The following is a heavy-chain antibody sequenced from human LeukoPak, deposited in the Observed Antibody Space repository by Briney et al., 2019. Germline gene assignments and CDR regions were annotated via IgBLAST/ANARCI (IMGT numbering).Heavy chain of an antibody. CDR2: INHSGTT. J-gene: IGHJ4*02. D-gene: IGHD2-2*01. CDR3: AREVVAFDY. V-gene: IGHV4-34*01. CDR1: SGSFSGYY. Sequence: KPSETLSLICAVYSGSFSGYYWSWIRQPPGKGLEWIGEINHSGTTNYNPSLKSRVTISVDTSKNQFSLKLRSVTAADTAVYYCAREVVAFDYWGQGTLVTVSS.